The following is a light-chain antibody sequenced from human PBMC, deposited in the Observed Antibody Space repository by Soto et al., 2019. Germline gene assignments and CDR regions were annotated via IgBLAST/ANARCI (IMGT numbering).Light chain of an antibody. CDR3: TSYTTTSTYV. J-gene: IGLJ1*01. CDR2: GNN. CDR1: SSNIGANYD. V-gene: IGLV1-40*01. Sequence: QSVLTQPPSVSGAPGQTVTISCTGSSSNIGANYDVHWYQQRPGTAPKLLIFGNNNRPSGVSHRFSGSKSGNTASLTISGLQAEDEADYYCTSYTTTSTYVFGTGTKVTVL.